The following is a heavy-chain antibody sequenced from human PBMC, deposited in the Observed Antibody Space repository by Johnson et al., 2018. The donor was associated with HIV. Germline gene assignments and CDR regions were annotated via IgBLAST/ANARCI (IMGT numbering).Heavy chain of an antibody. CDR1: GFIFSSYW. CDR2: IKQDGSEK. CDR3: AKQQLVPDDAFDI. V-gene: IGHV3-7*02. J-gene: IGHJ3*02. Sequence: VQLVESGGGLVQPGGSLRLSCAASGFIFSSYWMSWVRQAPGKGLEWVANIKQDGSEKYYADSVKGRFTISRDNSKNTLYLQMNSLRAEDTAVYYCAKQQLVPDDAFDIWGQGTMVNVSS. D-gene: IGHD6-6*01.